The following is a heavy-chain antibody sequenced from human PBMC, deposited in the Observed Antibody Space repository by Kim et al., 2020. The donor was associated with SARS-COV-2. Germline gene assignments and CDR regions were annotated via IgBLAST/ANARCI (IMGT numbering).Heavy chain of an antibody. CDR3: ARVRAVVVPAAISYYYYMDV. Sequence: SVKVSCKASGGTFSSYAISWVRQAPGQGLEWMGRIIPILGIANYAQKFQGRVTITADKSTSTAYMELSSLRSEDTAVYYCARVRAVVVPAAISYYYYMDVWGKGTTVTVSS. J-gene: IGHJ6*03. CDR1: GGTFSSYA. V-gene: IGHV1-69*04. CDR2: IIPILGIA. D-gene: IGHD2-2*01.